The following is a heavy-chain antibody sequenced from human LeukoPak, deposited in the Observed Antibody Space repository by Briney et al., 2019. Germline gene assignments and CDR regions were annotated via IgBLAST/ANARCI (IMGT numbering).Heavy chain of an antibody. J-gene: IGHJ4*02. V-gene: IGHV1-2*02. CDR2: INPNSGGT. Sequence: ASVKVSCKASGNTFTGYYMHWVRQAPGQGLEWMGWINPNSGGTNYAQKFQGRVTMTRDTSISTAYMELSRLRSDDTAVYYCARACFVAVPGTDRYFDYLGQGTLVTVSS. D-gene: IGHD6-19*01. CDR1: GNTFTGYY. CDR3: ARACFVAVPGTDRYFDY.